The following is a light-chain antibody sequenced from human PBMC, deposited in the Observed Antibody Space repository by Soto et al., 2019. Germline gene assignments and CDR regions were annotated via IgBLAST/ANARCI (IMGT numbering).Light chain of an antibody. CDR1: SSNIGAGYD. J-gene: IGLJ2*01. V-gene: IGLV1-40*01. Sequence: QLVLTQPPSVSGAPGQRVTISCTGSSSNIGAGYDVHWYQQLPGRAPKLLIYGNTNRPSGVPDRFSGSKSGTSASLAITGLQAEDEADYYCLSFDNSLSVVFGGGTKVTVL. CDR2: GNT. CDR3: LSFDNSLSVV.